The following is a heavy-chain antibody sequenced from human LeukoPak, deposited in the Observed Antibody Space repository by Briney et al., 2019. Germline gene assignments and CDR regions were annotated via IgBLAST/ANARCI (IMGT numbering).Heavy chain of an antibody. V-gene: IGHV1-2*02. D-gene: IGHD5-24*01. Sequence: ASVKVSCKASGYTFTGYYMHWVRQAPGQGLEWMGWINPNSGGTNYAQKFQGRVTMTRDTSISTAYMELSRLRSDNTAVYYCAREGDGYNYAYYWGQGTLVTVSS. J-gene: IGHJ4*02. CDR3: AREGDGYNYAYY. CDR2: INPNSGGT. CDR1: GYTFTGYY.